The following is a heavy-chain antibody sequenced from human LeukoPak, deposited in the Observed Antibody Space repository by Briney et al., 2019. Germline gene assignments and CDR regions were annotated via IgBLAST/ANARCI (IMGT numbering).Heavy chain of an antibody. J-gene: IGHJ5*02. Sequence: PSETLSLTCVVSGGSISSGDYYWSWIRQHPGKGLEWIGYIYYTGTTDYNPSLKSRVTISIDTSNNQFALKLRSVTAADTAVYYCARVQLELFLLGWIDPWGQGTLVTVSS. CDR2: IYYTGTT. CDR1: GGSISSGDYY. V-gene: IGHV4-31*02. CDR3: ARVQLELFLLGWIDP. D-gene: IGHD1-1*01.